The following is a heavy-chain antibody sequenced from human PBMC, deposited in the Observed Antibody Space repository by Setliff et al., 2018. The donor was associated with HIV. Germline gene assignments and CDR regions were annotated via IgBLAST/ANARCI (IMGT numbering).Heavy chain of an antibody. CDR2: IIPIFGKA. CDR1: GVTGGTFSSYT. J-gene: IGHJ6*02. V-gene: IGHV1-69*05. Sequence: VSCKASGVTGGTFSSYTITWVRQAPGQGLEWMGGIIPIFGKAHYAQKFQGRVTIMRDTSASTAYMELSSLRSEDTAVYYCAREQVGFGPPRGMDVWGQGTTVTVSS. CDR3: AREQVGFGPPRGMDV. D-gene: IGHD3-10*01.